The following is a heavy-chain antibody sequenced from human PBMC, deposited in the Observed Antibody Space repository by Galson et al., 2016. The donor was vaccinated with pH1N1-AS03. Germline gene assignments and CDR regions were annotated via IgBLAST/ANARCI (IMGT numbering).Heavy chain of an antibody. CDR1: GYAFTDYY. CDR2: VNTDSGGT. Sequence: SVKVSCKASGYAFTDYYMHLLRQAPGQGLEWMAWVNTDSGGTDYAQKFQGRVTMTRDASISTTYMDMNSLRAEDTAMYYCARGLHNSGSGDDAFDIWGQGTMVTVSS. D-gene: IGHD6-19*01. CDR3: ARGLHNSGSGDDAFDI. J-gene: IGHJ3*02. V-gene: IGHV1-2*02.